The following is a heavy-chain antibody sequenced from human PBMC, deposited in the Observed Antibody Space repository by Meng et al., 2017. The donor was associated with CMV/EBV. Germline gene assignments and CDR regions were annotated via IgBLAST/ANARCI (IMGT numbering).Heavy chain of an antibody. CDR3: AKDRHYGDSQYFYGLSV. J-gene: IGHJ6*02. V-gene: IGHV3-23*03. CDR2: IYSDGINT. Sequence: GESLKISCAASGFTFSSYAMTWVRQAPGKRLEWVSVIYSDGINTYYADSVKGRFTIYRDDSKNMLYLQMNSLRVEDTAVYYCAKDRHYGDSQYFYGLSVWGQGTTVTVSS. CDR1: GFTFSSYA. D-gene: IGHD4-17*01.